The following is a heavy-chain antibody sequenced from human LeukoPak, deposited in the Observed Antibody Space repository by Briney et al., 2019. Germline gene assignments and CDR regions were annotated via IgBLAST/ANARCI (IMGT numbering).Heavy chain of an antibody. CDR1: GGSIRSYF. D-gene: IGHD5-12*01. J-gene: IGHJ3*02. V-gene: IGHV4-59*01. CDR3: ARGLVLATDDAFDI. CDR2: VYDNDIS. Sequence: SETVSLTCAVYGGSIRSYFWSWIRQSPGKGLEWIGYVYDNDISNFNPSLESRVTILVDRSKSQFSLKLRSVTAADTAVYYCARGLVLATDDAFDIWGPGTMVTVSS.